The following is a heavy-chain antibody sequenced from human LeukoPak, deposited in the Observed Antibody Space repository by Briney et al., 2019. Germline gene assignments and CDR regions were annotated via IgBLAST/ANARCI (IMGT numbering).Heavy chain of an antibody. Sequence: GGSLRLSCVASGFTPKNYAVNWVRQAPGKGLEWVANIKQDGSKKSYVDSVKGRFTISRDNAKNSLYLQMNSLRAEDTAIYYCTRVGYIDEGIDYWGQGTLVTVSS. J-gene: IGHJ4*02. CDR1: GFTPKNYA. V-gene: IGHV3-7*04. CDR2: IKQDGSKK. D-gene: IGHD5-24*01. CDR3: TRVGYIDEGIDY.